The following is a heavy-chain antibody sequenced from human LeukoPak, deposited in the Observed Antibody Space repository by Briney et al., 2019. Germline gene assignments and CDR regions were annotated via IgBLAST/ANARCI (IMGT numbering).Heavy chain of an antibody. CDR2: INPNSGGT. CDR1: GGTFSSYA. J-gene: IGHJ6*03. D-gene: IGHD3-22*01. V-gene: IGHV1-2*02. CDR3: ARDRNYYDSSGKKDYYYMDV. Sequence: VKVSCKASGGTFSSYAISWVRQAPGQGLEWMGGINPNSGGTNYAQKFQGRVTMTRDTSISTAYMELSRLRSDDTAVYYCARDRNYYDSSGKKDYYYMDVWGKGTTVTVSS.